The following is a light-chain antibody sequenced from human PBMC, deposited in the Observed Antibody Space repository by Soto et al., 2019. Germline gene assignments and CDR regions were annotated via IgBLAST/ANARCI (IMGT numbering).Light chain of an antibody. CDR2: GAS. V-gene: IGKV1-39*01. Sequence: DIPLTQSPSSLSASVGDRVTIDCRTSQTICTYLSWYRHKPGRAPELLIYGASDMHSGVQSRFSGTGSGTDFTLTISSLGPEDSGTYYCQQTYTKSFVFGHGTKVDVK. J-gene: IGKJ3*01. CDR3: QQTYTKSFV. CDR1: QTICTY.